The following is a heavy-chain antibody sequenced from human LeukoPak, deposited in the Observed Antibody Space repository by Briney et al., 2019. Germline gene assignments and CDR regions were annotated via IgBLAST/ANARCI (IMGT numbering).Heavy chain of an antibody. CDR2: ISSSGSVI. Sequence: GGSLRLSCAASGFTFSSYEMNWVRQAPGKGLEWVSYISSSGSVISYAGSVKGRFTISRDNAKNSLYLQMNSLRAEDTAVYYCAREEYGDYFDYWGQGTLVTVYS. CDR3: AREEYGDYFDY. J-gene: IGHJ4*02. V-gene: IGHV3-48*03. D-gene: IGHD4-17*01. CDR1: GFTFSSYE.